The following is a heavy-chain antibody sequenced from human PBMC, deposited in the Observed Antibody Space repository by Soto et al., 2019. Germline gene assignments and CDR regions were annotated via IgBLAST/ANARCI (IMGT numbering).Heavy chain of an antibody. J-gene: IGHJ6*02. CDR1: AFTFSSYG. CDR2: IGYDGSNK. CDR3: ARDVLFLNYYYYYGMDV. Sequence: QVQLVESGGGVVQPGRSLRLSCAASAFTFSSYGMHWVRQAPGKRLEWVAVIGYDGSNKYYADSVKGRFTISRDNSKNTLYLQMNSLRAEDTAVYYCARDVLFLNYYYYYGMDVWGQGTTVTVSS. D-gene: IGHD3-10*02. V-gene: IGHV3-33*01.